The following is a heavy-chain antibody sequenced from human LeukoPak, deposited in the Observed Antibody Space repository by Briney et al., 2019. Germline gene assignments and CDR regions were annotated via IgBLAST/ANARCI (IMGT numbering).Heavy chain of an antibody. CDR1: GFTFSSYG. CDR3: AKPFHDFWSGLDY. J-gene: IGHJ4*02. V-gene: IGHV3-33*06. D-gene: IGHD3-3*01. Sequence: PGRSLRLSCAASGFTFSSYGMHWVRQAPGKGPEWVAIIWYDGSNKYYADSVKGRFTISRDNSKNTLYLQMNSLRAEDTAVYYCAKPFHDFWSGLDYWGQGTLVTVSS. CDR2: IWYDGSNK.